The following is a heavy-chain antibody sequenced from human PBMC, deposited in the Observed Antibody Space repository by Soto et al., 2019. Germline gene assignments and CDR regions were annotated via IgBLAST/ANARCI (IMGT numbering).Heavy chain of an antibody. Sequence: GGSLRLSCEPSTFTFTTFGMHWVRQAPGKGLEWVAFISHDGSNKDYADSVKGRFTISRENPRNTLHLQMSSLRAEDKGVYYCTKVRAGPSSYYYYAMDVWGQGTTVTVSS. D-gene: IGHD6-25*01. CDR3: TKVRAGPSSYYYYAMDV. CDR1: TFTFTTFG. CDR2: ISHDGSNK. V-gene: IGHV3-30*18. J-gene: IGHJ6*02.